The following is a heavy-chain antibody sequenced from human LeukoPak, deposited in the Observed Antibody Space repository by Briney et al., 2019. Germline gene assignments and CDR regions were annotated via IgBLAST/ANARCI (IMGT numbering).Heavy chain of an antibody. CDR3: AREPITMVRGWGNWFDP. D-gene: IGHD3-10*01. Sequence: SETLSLTCAVYGGSFSGYYWSWIRQPPGKGLEWIGEINHSGSTNYNPSLKSRVTISVDTSKNQFSLKLSSVTAADTAVYYCAREPITMVRGWGNWFDPWGQGTLVTVSS. CDR1: GGSFSGYY. J-gene: IGHJ5*02. CDR2: INHSGST. V-gene: IGHV4-34*01.